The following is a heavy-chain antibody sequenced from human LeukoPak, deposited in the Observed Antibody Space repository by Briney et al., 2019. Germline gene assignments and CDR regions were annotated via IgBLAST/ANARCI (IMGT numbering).Heavy chain of an antibody. Sequence: PSETLSLTCAVYGGSFSGYYWSWIRQPPGKGLEWIGEINHSGSTYYNPSLKSRVTISVDRSKNQFSLKLSSVTAADTAVYYCAGNDYEFDYWGQGTLVTVSS. D-gene: IGHD4-17*01. J-gene: IGHJ4*02. V-gene: IGHV4-34*01. CDR2: INHSGST. CDR3: AGNDYEFDY. CDR1: GGSFSGYY.